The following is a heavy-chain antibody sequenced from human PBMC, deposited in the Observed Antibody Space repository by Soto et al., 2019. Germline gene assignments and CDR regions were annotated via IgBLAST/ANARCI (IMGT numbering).Heavy chain of an antibody. CDR1: GGSISSSSYY. J-gene: IGHJ6*03. D-gene: IGHD3-3*01. CDR3: ARGVLEWLLRDSYYYYMDV. CDR2: IYYSGST. V-gene: IGHV4-39*07. Sequence: PSETLSLTCTVSGGSISSSSYYWGWIRQPPGKGLEWIGSIYYSGSTYYNPSLKSRVTISVDTSNNQFSLKLSSVTAADTAVYYCARGVLEWLLRDSYYYYMDVWGKGTTVTVTS.